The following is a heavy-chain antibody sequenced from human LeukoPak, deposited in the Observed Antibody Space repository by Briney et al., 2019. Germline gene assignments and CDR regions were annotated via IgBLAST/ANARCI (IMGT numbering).Heavy chain of an antibody. CDR3: ARGGYYWEHAFDI. Sequence: GGSLRRSCAASGFTFSGYSMNWVRQAPGKGLEWVSSISSSSSYIYYADSVKGRFTISRDNAKNSLYLQMNSLRAEDTAVYYCARGGYYWEHAFDIWGQGTMVTVSS. J-gene: IGHJ3*02. CDR1: GFTFSGYS. V-gene: IGHV3-21*01. D-gene: IGHD2-8*01. CDR2: ISSSSSYI.